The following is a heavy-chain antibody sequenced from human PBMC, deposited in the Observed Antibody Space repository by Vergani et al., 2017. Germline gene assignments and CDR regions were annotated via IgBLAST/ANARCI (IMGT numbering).Heavy chain of an antibody. CDR1: GGSFTSYH. V-gene: IGHV4-34*01. Sequence: QVQLQQWGGGLLKPSEILSLTCVVNGGSFTSYHWTWIRQSPGEELEWVGDIDHTGRPDYNPSLKSRLTMSVDKSRNQFSLTLNSVTATDTAIYFCARVNTETNGHLYYYYYMDVWGQGTAVTVS. CDR2: IDHTGRP. D-gene: IGHD4-11*01. CDR3: ARVNTETNGHLYYYYYMDV. J-gene: IGHJ6*03.